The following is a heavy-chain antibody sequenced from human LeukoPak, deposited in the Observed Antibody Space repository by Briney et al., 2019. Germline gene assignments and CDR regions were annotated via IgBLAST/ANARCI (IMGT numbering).Heavy chain of an antibody. CDR2: IRYDGSNK. CDR3: AKDPDTMSWAFDI. Sequence: GGSLRLSFAASGFTFSSYGMHWARQAPGKGLEWVAFIRYDGSNKYYADSVKGRFTISRDNSKNTLYLQMNSLRAEDTAVYYCAKDPDTMSWAFDIWGQGTMVTVSS. D-gene: IGHD3-22*01. V-gene: IGHV3-30*02. CDR1: GFTFSSYG. J-gene: IGHJ3*02.